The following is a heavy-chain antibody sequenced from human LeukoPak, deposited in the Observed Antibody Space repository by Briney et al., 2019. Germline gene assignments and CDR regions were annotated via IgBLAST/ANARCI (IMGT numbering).Heavy chain of an antibody. CDR2: INHSGST. Sequence: PSETLSLTCAVYGGSFIGYYWSWIRQPPGKGLEWIGEINHSGSTNYNPSLKSRVTISVDTSKNQFSLKLSSVTAADTAVYYCARARLWFGVTYYYYMDVWGKGTTVTISS. D-gene: IGHD3-10*01. CDR1: GGSFIGYY. CDR3: ARARLWFGVTYYYYMDV. J-gene: IGHJ6*03. V-gene: IGHV4-34*01.